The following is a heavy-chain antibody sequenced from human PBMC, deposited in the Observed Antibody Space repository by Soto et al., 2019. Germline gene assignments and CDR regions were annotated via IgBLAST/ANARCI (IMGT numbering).Heavy chain of an antibody. CDR2: IGTAGDT. J-gene: IGHJ6*03. Sequence: GGSLKLSCAASGFTFSSYDMHWVRQATGKGLEWVSAIGTAGDTYYPGSVKGRFTISRENAKNSLYLQMNSLRAGDTAVYYCARVTVDWNYGLGEYYYMDVWGKGTTVTVSS. D-gene: IGHD1-7*01. CDR1: GFTFSSYD. CDR3: ARVTVDWNYGLGEYYYMDV. V-gene: IGHV3-13*01.